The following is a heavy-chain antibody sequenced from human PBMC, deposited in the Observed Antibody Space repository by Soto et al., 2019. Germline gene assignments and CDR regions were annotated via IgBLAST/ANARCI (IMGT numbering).Heavy chain of an antibody. J-gene: IGHJ4*02. CDR2: ISYDGSNK. D-gene: IGHD1-26*01. V-gene: IGHV3-30*03. CDR1: GFTFSSYG. CDR3: ALLSLVGAQGSKDY. Sequence: GSLRLSCAASGFTFSSYGMHWVRQAPGKGLEWVAVISYDGSNKYYADSVKGRFTISRDNSKNTLYLQMNSLRAEDTAVYYCALLSLVGAQGSKDYWGQGTLVTVSS.